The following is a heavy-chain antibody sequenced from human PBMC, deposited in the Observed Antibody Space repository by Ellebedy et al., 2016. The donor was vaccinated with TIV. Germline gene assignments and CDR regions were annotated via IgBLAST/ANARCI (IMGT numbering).Heavy chain of an antibody. J-gene: IGHJ5*02. CDR3: ARRYCSSTSCPVTWFDP. D-gene: IGHD2-2*01. CDR1: GGSISSSSYY. V-gene: IGHV4-39*01. Sequence: SETLSLTXTVSGGSISSSSYYWGWIRQPPGKGLEWIGSIYYSGSTYYNPSLKSRVTISVDTSKNQFSLKLSSVTAADTAVYYCARRYCSSTSCPVTWFDPWGQGTLVTVSS. CDR2: IYYSGST.